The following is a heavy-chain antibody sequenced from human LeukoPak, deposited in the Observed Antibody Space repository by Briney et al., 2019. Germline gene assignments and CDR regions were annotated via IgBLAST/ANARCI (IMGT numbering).Heavy chain of an antibody. Sequence: ASVKVSCKASGYTITSYYMHWVRQAPGQGLEWMGIINPSGGSTSYAQKFQGRVTMTRDTSTSTVYMELSSLRSEDMTVYYCAREEIVVVVADHGMDVWGQGTTVTVSS. CDR2: INPSGGST. CDR3: AREEIVVVVADHGMDV. CDR1: GYTITSYY. D-gene: IGHD2-15*01. J-gene: IGHJ6*02. V-gene: IGHV1-46*01.